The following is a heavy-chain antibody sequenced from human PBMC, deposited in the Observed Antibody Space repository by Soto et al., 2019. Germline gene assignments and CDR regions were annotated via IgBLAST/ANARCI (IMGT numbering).Heavy chain of an antibody. Sequence: QVQLVQSGAEVKKPGSSVKVSCKASGGTFSSYAISWVRQAPGQGLEWMGGIIPIFGTANYAQKFQGRVTITADESTSTAYMELSSLKTEDTAVEYCERSHRGDYPCDYWWQGTLVTVSS. CDR2: IIPIFGTA. D-gene: IGHD4-17*01. V-gene: IGHV1-69*01. J-gene: IGHJ4*02. CDR1: GGTFSSYA. CDR3: ERSHRGDYPCDY.